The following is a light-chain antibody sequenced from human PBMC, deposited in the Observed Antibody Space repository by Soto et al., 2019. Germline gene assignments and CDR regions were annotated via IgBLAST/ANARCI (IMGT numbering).Light chain of an antibody. CDR1: QSVSSN. CDR3: QQYKDHPLT. J-gene: IGKJ4*01. CDR2: GAS. V-gene: IGKV3-15*01. Sequence: EIVVSQSPANLSVSPGERATLSCRASQSVSSNLAWYQQKPGQAPRLLIYGASTRATGIPARFSGSVSGTEFTLTITNLQPEDSATYYCQQYKDHPLTFGGGTKVDIK.